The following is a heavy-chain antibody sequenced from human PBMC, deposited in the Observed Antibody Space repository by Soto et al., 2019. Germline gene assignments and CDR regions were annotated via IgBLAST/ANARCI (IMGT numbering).Heavy chain of an antibody. Sequence: PGGSLRLSCSTSGFTFGDYGMTWFRQAPGKGLEWVGLIRSKSYGKTTEYAASATDRFTISRDDSKRIAYLQMNSLKADDTAVNYCTRERWDYGDPKWYFELWGRGTLVTVSS. J-gene: IGHJ2*01. D-gene: IGHD4-17*01. CDR3: TRERWDYGDPKWYFEL. CDR2: IRSKSYGKTT. CDR1: GFTFGDYG. V-gene: IGHV3-49*03.